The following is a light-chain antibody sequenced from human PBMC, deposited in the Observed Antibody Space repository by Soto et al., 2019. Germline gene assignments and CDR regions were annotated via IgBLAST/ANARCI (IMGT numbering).Light chain of an antibody. Sequence: DVVMTQSPRSLSVTLGQPASISCRSTQSLVDSDGNNNLNWFHQRPGQSPRRLIYKMSNRDSGVPDRFSGSGSGTEFTLHISRAEAEDAGVFYCMQTTRLPRTFGQGTKVEI. J-gene: IGKJ1*01. CDR3: MQTTRLPRT. V-gene: IGKV2-30*01. CDR2: KMS. CDR1: QSLVDSDGNNN.